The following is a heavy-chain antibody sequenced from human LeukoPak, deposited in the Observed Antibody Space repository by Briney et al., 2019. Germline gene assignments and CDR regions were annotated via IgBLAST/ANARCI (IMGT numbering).Heavy chain of an antibody. CDR3: ARSGWLQFDYFDY. CDR1: GYSISSGYY. D-gene: IGHD5-24*01. V-gene: IGHV4-38-2*02. CDR2: IYHSGST. Sequence: SETLSLTCTVSGYSISSGYYWGWIRQPPGKGLEWIGSIYHSGSTNYNPSLESRVSISVDTSKNQVSLRLRSVTAADTAVYYCARSGWLQFDYFDYWGQGILVTVSS. J-gene: IGHJ4*02.